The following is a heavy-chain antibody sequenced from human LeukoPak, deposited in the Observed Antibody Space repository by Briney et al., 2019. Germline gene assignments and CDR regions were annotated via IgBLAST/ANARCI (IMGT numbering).Heavy chain of an antibody. CDR1: GFTFSSYD. D-gene: IGHD5-18*01. Sequence: QPGGSLRLSCAASGFTFSSYDMHWVRQATGKGLEWVSAIGTAGDTYYPGSVKGRFTISRENAKNSLYLQMNSLRAGDTAVYYCARAGYSYGPDAFDIWGQGTMVTVSS. J-gene: IGHJ3*02. CDR3: ARAGYSYGPDAFDI. CDR2: IGTAGDT. V-gene: IGHV3-13*01.